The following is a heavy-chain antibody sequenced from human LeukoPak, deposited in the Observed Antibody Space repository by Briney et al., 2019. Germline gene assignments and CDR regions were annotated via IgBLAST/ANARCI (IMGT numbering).Heavy chain of an antibody. CDR1: GYTFTSYY. J-gene: IGHJ2*01. D-gene: IGHD6-13*01. V-gene: IGHV1-46*01. Sequence: ASVKVSCKASGYTFTSYYMHWVRQAPGQGLEWMGIINPSGGSTSDAQKFQGRVTMTRDTSTSTVYMELSSLRSEDTAVYYCARDRSIAAAGINWYFDLWGRGTLVTVSS. CDR2: INPSGGST. CDR3: ARDRSIAAAGINWYFDL.